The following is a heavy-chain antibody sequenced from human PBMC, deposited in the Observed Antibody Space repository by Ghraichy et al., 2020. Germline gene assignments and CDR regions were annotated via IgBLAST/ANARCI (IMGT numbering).Heavy chain of an antibody. V-gene: IGHV3-30*18. J-gene: IGHJ6*02. D-gene: IGHD6-19*01. CDR3: AKDSSGWYASLNYFYYGMAV. CDR1: GFTFSNFG. CDR2: ISYDGSKK. Sequence: GGSLRLSCAASGFTFSNFGMHGVRQAPGKGLEWVALISYDGSKKHYGDSVKGRFTISRDNSKNALYLQMNSLRAEDTAVYYCAKDSSGWYASLNYFYYGMAVWGQGTTVTLSS.